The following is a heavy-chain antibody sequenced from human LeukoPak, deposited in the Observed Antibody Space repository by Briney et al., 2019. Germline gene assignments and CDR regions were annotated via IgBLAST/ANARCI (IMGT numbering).Heavy chain of an antibody. Sequence: SETLSLTCTVSGGSISSYYWSWIRQPPGKGLEWIGYIYYSGSTNYNPSLKSRVTISVDTSKNQFSLKPSSVTAADTAVYYCARGGDWANWFDPWGQGTLVTVSS. V-gene: IGHV4-59*01. CDR1: GGSISSYY. D-gene: IGHD3/OR15-3a*01. J-gene: IGHJ5*02. CDR3: ARGGDWANWFDP. CDR2: IYYSGST.